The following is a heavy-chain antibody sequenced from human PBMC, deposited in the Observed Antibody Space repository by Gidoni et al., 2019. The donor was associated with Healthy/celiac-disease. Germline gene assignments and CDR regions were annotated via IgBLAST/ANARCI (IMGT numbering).Heavy chain of an antibody. CDR3: ARDRSGIAAAGTDFDY. J-gene: IGHJ4*02. V-gene: IGHV1-18*01. Sequence: APGQGLEWMGWISAYNGNTNYAQKPQGRVTMTTDTSTSTAYMELRSLRSDDTAVYYCARDRSGIAAAGTDFDYWGQGTLVTVSS. D-gene: IGHD6-13*01. CDR2: ISAYNGNT.